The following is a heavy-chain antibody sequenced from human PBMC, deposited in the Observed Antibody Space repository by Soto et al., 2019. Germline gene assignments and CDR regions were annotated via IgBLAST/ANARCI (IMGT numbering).Heavy chain of an antibody. CDR3: AREKGSYDLLPAFQH. Sequence: EVQLVESGGGLVQPGGSLRLSCAASGFTFSSYSMNWVRQAPGKGLEWVSYISSSSSTIYYADSVKGRFTISRDNAKNSLYLQMNSLRDEDTAVYYCAREKGSYDLLPAFQHWGQGTLVTVSS. J-gene: IGHJ1*01. CDR2: ISSSSSTI. CDR1: GFTFSSYS. D-gene: IGHD3-16*01. V-gene: IGHV3-48*02.